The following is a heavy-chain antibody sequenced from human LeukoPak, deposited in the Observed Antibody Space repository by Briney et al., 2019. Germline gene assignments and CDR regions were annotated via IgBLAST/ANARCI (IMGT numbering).Heavy chain of an antibody. CDR1: GGSFSDYS. D-gene: IGHD3-10*01. CDR2: INHRGGT. Sequence: SETLSLTCAVFGGSFSDYSWTWIRQTPGKGLEWIGEINHRGGTNYNPSLKSRLTISVDTSKNQFSLNLTSVTAADTAVYYCASGVGEFIPDALNTWGQGTMVGVFS. V-gene: IGHV4-34*01. J-gene: IGHJ3*02. CDR3: ASGVGEFIPDALNT.